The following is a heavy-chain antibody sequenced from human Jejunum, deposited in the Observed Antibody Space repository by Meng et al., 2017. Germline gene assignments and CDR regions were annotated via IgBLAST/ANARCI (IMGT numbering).Heavy chain of an antibody. D-gene: IGHD2-21*02. CDR1: GGSINTNTYY. CDR3: ARAKVTPMGYWFDP. V-gene: IGHV4-39*01. J-gene: IGHJ5*02. CDR2: VYYTGRT. Sequence: QLQVQESGPGLVKPSETLSLTCTVSGGSINTNTYYWDWIPQPPGKGMEWIGSVYYTGRTFYNPSLKSRVTISLDTSKNQFSLNLRSVAAADTAVYYCARAKVTPMGYWFDPWGQGTLVTVSS.